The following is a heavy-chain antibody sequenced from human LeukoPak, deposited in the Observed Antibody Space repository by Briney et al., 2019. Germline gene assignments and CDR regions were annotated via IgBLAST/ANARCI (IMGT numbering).Heavy chain of an antibody. Sequence: PSETLSLTCAVYGGSFSGYYWSWIRQPPGKGLEGIGEINHSGSTNYNPSLKSRVTISVDTSKNQFSLKLSSVTAADTAVYYCACPNYYGSGSYYDYWGQGTLVTVSS. J-gene: IGHJ4*02. V-gene: IGHV4-34*01. CDR2: INHSGST. D-gene: IGHD3-10*01. CDR3: ACPNYYGSGSYYDY. CDR1: GGSFSGYY.